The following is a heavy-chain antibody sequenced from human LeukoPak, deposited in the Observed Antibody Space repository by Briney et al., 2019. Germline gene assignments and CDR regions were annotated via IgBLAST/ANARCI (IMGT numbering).Heavy chain of an antibody. CDR2: INHSGST. J-gene: IGHJ2*01. D-gene: IGHD2-15*01. CDR1: GGSFSGYY. Sequence: PSETLSLTCAVYGGSFSGYYWSWIRQPPGKGLEWIGEINHSGSTNYNPSLKSRVTISVDTSKNQFSLKLSSVTAADTAVYYCARHPVYCSGGSCYSRYFDLWGRGTLVTVSS. V-gene: IGHV4-34*01. CDR3: ARHPVYCSGGSCYSRYFDL.